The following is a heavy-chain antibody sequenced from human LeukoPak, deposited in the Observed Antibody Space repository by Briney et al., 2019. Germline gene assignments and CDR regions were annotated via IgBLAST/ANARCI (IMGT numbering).Heavy chain of an antibody. J-gene: IGHJ4*02. D-gene: IGHD3-3*01. Sequence: PSETLSLTCAVYGGSFSSYYWGWIRQPPGKGLEWIGSVYYSGSTYYNTSLKSRVTLSVDTSKNQFSLKLSSVTAADTAVYYCATVDFWSGYYRVKGFDYWGQGILVTVSS. V-gene: IGHV4-39*07. CDR1: GGSFSSYY. CDR2: VYYSGST. CDR3: ATVDFWSGYYRVKGFDY.